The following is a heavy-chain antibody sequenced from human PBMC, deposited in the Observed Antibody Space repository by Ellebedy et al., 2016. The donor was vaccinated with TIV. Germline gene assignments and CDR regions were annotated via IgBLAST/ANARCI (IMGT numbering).Heavy chain of an antibody. CDR1: GYTFTSYY. J-gene: IGHJ4*02. V-gene: IGHV1-46*01. CDR3: ARVPKPIAVAVY. Sequence: AASVKVSCKASGYTFTSYYMHWVRQAPGQGLEWMGTIDPSGGSTSYAQKFQGRVIMTWDTSTFTVYMELNSLRSEDTAVYYCARVPKPIAVAVYWGQGTLVTVSS. CDR2: IDPSGGST. D-gene: IGHD6-19*01.